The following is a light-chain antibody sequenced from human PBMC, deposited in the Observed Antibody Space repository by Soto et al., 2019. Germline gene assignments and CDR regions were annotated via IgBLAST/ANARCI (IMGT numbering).Light chain of an antibody. CDR2: SNH. CDR3: ATWDDGLNALYV. CDR1: SSNIGSST. J-gene: IGLJ1*01. Sequence: QSVLTQPPSPSGTPGQRVTNSSSGSSSNIGSSTAKWYQQLPGTAPKLLMYSNHQRPSGGPDRFSCSNSGNSASLASNRLQSEDDADYYGATWDDGLNALYVSGPGTKVTVL. V-gene: IGLV1-44*01.